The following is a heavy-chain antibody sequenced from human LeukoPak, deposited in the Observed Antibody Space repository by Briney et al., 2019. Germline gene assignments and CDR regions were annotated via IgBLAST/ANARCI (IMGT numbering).Heavy chain of an antibody. CDR2: INHSGST. CDR1: GGSFSGYY. D-gene: IGHD3-10*01. Sequence: SETLSLTCAVYGGSFSGYYWSWIRQPPGKGLEWIGEINHSGSTNYNPSLKSRVTISVDTSKNQFSLKLSSVTAADTAVYYCARGSGSGEIYGMDVWGQGTTVTVSS. CDR3: ARGSGSGEIYGMDV. J-gene: IGHJ6*02. V-gene: IGHV4-34*01.